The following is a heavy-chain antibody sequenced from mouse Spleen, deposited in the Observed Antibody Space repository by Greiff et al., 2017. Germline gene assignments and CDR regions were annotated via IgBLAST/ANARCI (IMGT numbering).Heavy chain of an antibody. CDR3: AKYSNYDAMDY. Sequence: VQLKESGGGLVKPGGSLKLSCAASGFTFSDYGMHWVRQAPEKGLEWVAYISSGSSTIYYADTVKGRFTISRDNAKNTLFLQMTSLRSEDTAMYYCAKYSNYDAMDYWGQGTSVTVSS. J-gene: IGHJ4*01. CDR2: ISSGSSTI. D-gene: IGHD2-5*01. CDR1: GFTFSDYG. V-gene: IGHV5-17*01.